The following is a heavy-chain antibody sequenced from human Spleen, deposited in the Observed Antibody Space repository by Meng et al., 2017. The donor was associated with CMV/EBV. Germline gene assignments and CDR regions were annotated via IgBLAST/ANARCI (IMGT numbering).Heavy chain of an antibody. D-gene: IGHD6-25*01. J-gene: IGHJ5*02. CDR2: INPNSGDT. V-gene: IGHV1-2*02. CDR3: AKEGRLRLSSKRANSWFDP. CDR1: GYTFTGYY. Sequence: ASVKVSCKASGYTFTGYYMHWVRQAPGQGLEWVGWINPNSGDTNFAQKFQGRVTMTRDTSISTAYMELSRLTSDDTAVYYCAKEGRLRLSSKRANSWFDPWGQGTLVTVSS.